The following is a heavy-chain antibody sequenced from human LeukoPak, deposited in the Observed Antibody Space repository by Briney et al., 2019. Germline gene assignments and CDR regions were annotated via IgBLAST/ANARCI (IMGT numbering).Heavy chain of an antibody. Sequence: GGSLRLSCAASGFTFSSYAMSWVRHAPGKGLEWVSAISGSGGSTYYADSVKGRFTISRDNSKNTLSLQMNSLSAEDTAVYYCARVFGADNDAFDIWGQGTMVTVSS. V-gene: IGHV3-23*01. D-gene: IGHD3-3*01. CDR1: GFTFSSYA. CDR2: ISGSGGST. CDR3: ARVFGADNDAFDI. J-gene: IGHJ3*02.